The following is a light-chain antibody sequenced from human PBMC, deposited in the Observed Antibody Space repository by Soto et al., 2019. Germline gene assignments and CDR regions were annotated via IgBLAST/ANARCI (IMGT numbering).Light chain of an antibody. CDR1: QSVSNNY. V-gene: IGKV3-20*01. CDR2: GAS. J-gene: IGKJ1*01. CDR3: KRYGSAGT. Sequence: EIVLTQSPGTLSLSPGERATLSCRASQSVSNNYLAWYQQKPGQAPRLLIYGASNGATGIPDRFSGSGSVTDFTLTISRLEPEDFAVYYCKRYGSAGTFGQGTKVEIK.